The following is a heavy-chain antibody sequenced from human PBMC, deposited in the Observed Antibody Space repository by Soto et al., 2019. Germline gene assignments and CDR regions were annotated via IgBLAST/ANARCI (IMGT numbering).Heavy chain of an antibody. V-gene: IGHV1-18*01. D-gene: IGHD5-12*01. CDR1: GYSINSSA. J-gene: IGHJ6*03. Sequence: SVKVTSEESGYSINSSARGWPRHATGQGWEWMGGISADNGKTNYAQKLQARVTMTTDTSTSTANMELRSMRCDDTAVYYCARGGSGYDLLTIRVKHYYYYYMDVWGKGTTVTVSS. CDR3: ARGGSGYDLLTIRVKHYYYYYMDV. CDR2: ISADNGKT.